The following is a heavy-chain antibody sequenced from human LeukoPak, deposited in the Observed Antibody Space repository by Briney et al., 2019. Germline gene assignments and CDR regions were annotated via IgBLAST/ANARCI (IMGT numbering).Heavy chain of an antibody. Sequence: ASVKVSCKASGGTFSSYAISWVRQALGQGLEWMGGIIPIFGTANYAQKFQGRVTITTDESTSTAYMELSSLRSEDTAVYYCARAIAGYSSSWYTQRGDYYYYYMDVWGKGTTVTVSS. J-gene: IGHJ6*03. V-gene: IGHV1-69*05. CDR2: IIPIFGTA. CDR3: ARAIAGYSSSWYTQRGDYYYYYMDV. D-gene: IGHD6-13*01. CDR1: GGTFSSYA.